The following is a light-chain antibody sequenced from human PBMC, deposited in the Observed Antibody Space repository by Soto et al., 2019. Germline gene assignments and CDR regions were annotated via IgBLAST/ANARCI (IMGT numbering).Light chain of an antibody. CDR1: QRISRW. V-gene: IGKV1-5*03. CDR2: KAS. J-gene: IGKJ4*01. Sequence: DIQMTQSPSTLSASVGDRVTITCRASQRISRWLAWYQQKPGKAPKLLIQKASSLESGVPSRFSGSGSGTEFTLTISSLQPDDFATYYCQQYSIFSLTFGGGTKVEIK. CDR3: QQYSIFSLT.